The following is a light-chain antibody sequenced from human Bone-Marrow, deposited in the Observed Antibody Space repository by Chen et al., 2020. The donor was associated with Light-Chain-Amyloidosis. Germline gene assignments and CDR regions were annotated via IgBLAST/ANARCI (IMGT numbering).Light chain of an antibody. V-gene: IGLV3-25*03. Sequence: SYELTQPPSVPVSPGQTARITCSGDDLPMKYAYWYQQKPVQAPVLVIHRDTERPSGISERFSGSSSGTTATLTISGVQAEDEADYHCQSADSSGTYEVIFGGGTKLTVL. J-gene: IGLJ2*01. CDR3: QSADSSGTYEVI. CDR2: RDT. CDR1: DLPMKY.